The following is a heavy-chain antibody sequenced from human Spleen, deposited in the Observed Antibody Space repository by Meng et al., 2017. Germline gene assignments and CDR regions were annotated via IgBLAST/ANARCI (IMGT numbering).Heavy chain of an antibody. D-gene: IGHD3-3*01. V-gene: IGHV3-21*01. CDR2: ISNSGSYI. J-gene: IGHJ4*02. Sequence: GGSLRLSCVASEFTFSSYSMNWVRQAPGKGLEWVSSISNSGSYIFYTNSVGGRFTISRDNAKNSLYLQMNSLRAEDTAVYYCARDNFRKFDYWGQGTLVTVSS. CDR1: EFTFSSYS. CDR3: ARDNFRKFDY.